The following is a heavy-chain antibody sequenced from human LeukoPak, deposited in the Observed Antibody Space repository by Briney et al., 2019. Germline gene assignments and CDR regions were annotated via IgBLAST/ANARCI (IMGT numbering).Heavy chain of an antibody. CDR2: IYYSGST. V-gene: IGHV4-39*01. D-gene: IGHD2-2*01. CDR1: GGSISSSSYY. J-gene: IGHJ4*02. Sequence: PSETLSLTCTVSGGSISSSSYYWGWIRQPPGKGLEWIGSIYYSGSTYYNPSLKSRVTISVDTSKNQFSLKLSSVTAADTAVYYCARLDLVVPAAAIDYWGQGTLVTVSS. CDR3: ARLDLVVPAAAIDY.